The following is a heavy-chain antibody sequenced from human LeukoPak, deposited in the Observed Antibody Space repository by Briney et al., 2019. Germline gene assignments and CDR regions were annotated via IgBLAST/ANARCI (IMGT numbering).Heavy chain of an antibody. CDR2: IYYSGST. Sequence: KSGGSLRLSCAASGFTFDDYAMHWIRQPPGKGLEWIGYIYYSGSTNYNPSLKSRVTISVDTSKNQFSLKLSSVTAADTAVYYCARLIGLGPNSYWYFDLWGRGTLVTVSS. CDR1: GFTFDDYA. D-gene: IGHD7-27*01. J-gene: IGHJ2*01. CDR3: ARLIGLGPNSYWYFDL. V-gene: IGHV4-59*08.